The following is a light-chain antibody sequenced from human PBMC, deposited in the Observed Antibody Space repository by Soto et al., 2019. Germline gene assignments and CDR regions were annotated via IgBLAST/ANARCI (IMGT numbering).Light chain of an antibody. Sequence: DIQLTQSPSILTASLGDRVTISCRASQSISSFLSWYQQQPGKAPRLLIYAASSLQSGVPSRFSGSGSGTEFTLTISILHAEDFATYYCQQIKSSPRTFGQGTKVDIK. CDR2: AAS. CDR1: QSISSF. J-gene: IGKJ1*01. V-gene: IGKV1-9*01. CDR3: QQIKSSPRT.